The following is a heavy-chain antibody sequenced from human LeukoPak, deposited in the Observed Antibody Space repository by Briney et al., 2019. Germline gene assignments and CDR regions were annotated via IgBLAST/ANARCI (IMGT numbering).Heavy chain of an antibody. CDR1: GFIFSDFS. CDR2: MSEDGNEI. J-gene: IGHJ4*02. CDR3: ARPRGCGSARSNNFDC. V-gene: IGHV3-7*01. Sequence: GGSLRLSCTVSGFIFSDFSMSWVRQAPGKGLEWVAKMSEDGNEIFYVDSVKGRFTISRDNTKKSLYLQLNSLRPEDSAVYYCARPRGCGSARSNNFDCWGQGTLVTVSS. D-gene: IGHD2-2*01.